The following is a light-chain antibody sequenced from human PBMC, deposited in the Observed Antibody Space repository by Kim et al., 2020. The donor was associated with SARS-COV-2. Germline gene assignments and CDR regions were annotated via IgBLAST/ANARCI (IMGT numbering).Light chain of an antibody. V-gene: IGKV1-16*01. CDR2: AAS. Sequence: ASVGDRVTITCRASQGIRTYLAWFQQRPGKAPKSLIYAASILQSGFPPRFSASGSGTDFTLTISSLQPEDFATYFCHQYDSYPITFGQGTRLEIK. CDR1: QGIRTY. CDR3: HQYDSYPIT. J-gene: IGKJ5*01.